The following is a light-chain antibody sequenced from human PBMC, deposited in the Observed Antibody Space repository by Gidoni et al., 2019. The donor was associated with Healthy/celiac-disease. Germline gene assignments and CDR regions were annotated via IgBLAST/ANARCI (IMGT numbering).Light chain of an antibody. CDR1: QSISSY. CDR3: QQSYSTPQT. Sequence: DIQMTQSPSSLSASVGERVTITCRASQSISSYLNWYQQKPGKAPKLLIYAASSLQSGVPSRFSGSGSGTDFTLTISSLQPEDFETYYCQQSYSTPQTFGQGTKVEIK. CDR2: AAS. V-gene: IGKV1-39*01. J-gene: IGKJ1*01.